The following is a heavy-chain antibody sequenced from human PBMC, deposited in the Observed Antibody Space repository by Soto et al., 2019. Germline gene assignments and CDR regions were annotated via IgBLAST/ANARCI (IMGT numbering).Heavy chain of an antibody. J-gene: IGHJ6*01. D-gene: IGHD3-22*01. CDR3: ARLDRSGYSLRFYHYYGMDV. CDR2: IDPSDSYT. Sequence: GESLKISCKGSGYSFTSYWLRWVRQMPGKGLEWMVRIDPSDSYTNYSPSFQGHVTISADKSISTAYLQWSSLKASDTAMYYCARLDRSGYSLRFYHYYGMDVGGQGTTVTVSS. V-gene: IGHV5-10-1*01. CDR1: GYSFTSYW.